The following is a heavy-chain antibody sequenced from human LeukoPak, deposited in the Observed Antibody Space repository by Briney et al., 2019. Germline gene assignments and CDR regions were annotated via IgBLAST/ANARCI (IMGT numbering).Heavy chain of an antibody. CDR1: GYSISSGYY. D-gene: IGHD6-19*01. J-gene: IGHJ4*02. CDR2: IYHSGST. CDR3: ARVSRVVAVAGYFDY. Sequence: SETLSLTCTVSGYSISSGYYWGWIRQPPGKGLEWIGSIYHSGSTYYNPSLKSRVTISVDTSKNQFSLKLSSVTAADTAVYYCARVSRVVAVAGYFDYWGQGTLVTVSS. V-gene: IGHV4-38-2*02.